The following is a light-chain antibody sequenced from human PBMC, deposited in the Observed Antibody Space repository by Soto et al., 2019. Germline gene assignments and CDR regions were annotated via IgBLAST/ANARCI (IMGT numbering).Light chain of an antibody. V-gene: IGKV3-20*01. CDR3: QHYRTS. CDR1: QSVSSSY. Sequence: EIVLTQSPGTLSLSPGERATLSCRASQSVSSSYLAWYQQKPGQTPRLLFYGASSRATGIPDRFSGSGSGTDFTLTISRLEPEDFAVYYCQHYRTSFGGGTRVEIK. CDR2: GAS. J-gene: IGKJ4*01.